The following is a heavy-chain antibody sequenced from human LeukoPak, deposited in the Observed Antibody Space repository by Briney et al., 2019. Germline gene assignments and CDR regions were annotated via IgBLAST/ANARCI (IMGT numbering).Heavy chain of an antibody. CDR2: IYYSGST. Sequence: SETLSLTCTVSGGSISSYYWSWIRQPSGKGLEWIGYIYYSGSTNYNPSLKSRVTISVDTSKNQFSLKLSSVTAADTAVYYCARHISGGYYDFWSGLVASPNDAFDIWGQGTMVTVSS. J-gene: IGHJ3*02. D-gene: IGHD3-3*01. CDR3: ARHISGGYYDFWSGLVASPNDAFDI. CDR1: GGSISSYY. V-gene: IGHV4-59*08.